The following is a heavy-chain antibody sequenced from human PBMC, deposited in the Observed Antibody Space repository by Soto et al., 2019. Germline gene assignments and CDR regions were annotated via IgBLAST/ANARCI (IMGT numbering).Heavy chain of an antibody. D-gene: IGHD1-1*01. Sequence: GGSLRLSCAASGFSFSKYGMHWVRQAPGKGLEWVAFVSNDGNNKYYGDSVKGRFTISRDNSKNMVFLQVDSLRVDDTAVYYCAKDRVIQLLPIWPDPWGQGTLVTVSS. V-gene: IGHV3-30*18. CDR2: VSNDGNNK. J-gene: IGHJ5*02. CDR1: GFSFSKYG. CDR3: AKDRVIQLLPIWPDP.